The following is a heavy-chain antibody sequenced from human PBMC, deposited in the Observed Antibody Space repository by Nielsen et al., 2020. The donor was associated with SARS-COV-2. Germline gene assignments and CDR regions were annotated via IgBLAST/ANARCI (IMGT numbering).Heavy chain of an antibody. D-gene: IGHD4-11*01. CDR2: ISGSGGST. J-gene: IGHJ4*02. V-gene: IGHV3-23*01. CDR3: ARAPTVTTEYYFDY. CDR1: GFTFSSYA. Sequence: GESLKISCAASGFTFSSYAMSWVRQAPGKGLEWVSAISGSGGSTYYADSVKGRFTISRDNAKNSLYLQMNSLRAEDTAVYYCARAPTVTTEYYFDYWGQGTLVTVSS.